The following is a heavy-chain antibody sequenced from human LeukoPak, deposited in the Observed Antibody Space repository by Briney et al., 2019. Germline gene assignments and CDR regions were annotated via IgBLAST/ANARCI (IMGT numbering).Heavy chain of an antibody. Sequence: SETLSLTSAVYGGSFSGYYWSWIRQPPGKGLEWIGEINHSGSTNYNPSLKSRVTISVDTSKNQFSLKLSSVTAADTAVYYCARAPEIAAAGTGWFDPWGQGTLVTVSS. D-gene: IGHD6-13*01. V-gene: IGHV4-34*01. CDR2: INHSGST. CDR1: GGSFSGYY. J-gene: IGHJ5*02. CDR3: ARAPEIAAAGTGWFDP.